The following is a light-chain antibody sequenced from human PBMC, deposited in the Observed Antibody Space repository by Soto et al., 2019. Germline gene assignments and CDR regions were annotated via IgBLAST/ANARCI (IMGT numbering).Light chain of an antibody. CDR3: AAWDDSLKGVI. Sequence: QLVLTQPPSASGTPGQRITISCSGSSSNIGSHTVNWHQQVPGTAPKLLIYSNNERPSGVPDRFSGSKSGTSASLAMSGLQSGDEADYYCAAWDDSLKGVIFGGGTKLTVL. J-gene: IGLJ2*01. CDR1: SSNIGSHT. CDR2: SNN. V-gene: IGLV1-44*01.